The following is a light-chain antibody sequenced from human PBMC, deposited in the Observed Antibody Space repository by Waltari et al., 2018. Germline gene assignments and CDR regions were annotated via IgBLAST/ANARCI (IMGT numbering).Light chain of an antibody. V-gene: IGLV2-14*03. CDR1: SSDVGGYNY. CDR3: CSYTSSSTLV. CDR2: DVS. Sequence: QSALTQPASVSGSPGQSITISCTGISSDVGGYNYVSWYQQHPAKAPKLMFYDVSKRPSGVSNRCSGSKSGNTASLTISGLQAEDEADYYCCSYTSSSTLVFGGGTKLTVL. J-gene: IGLJ2*01.